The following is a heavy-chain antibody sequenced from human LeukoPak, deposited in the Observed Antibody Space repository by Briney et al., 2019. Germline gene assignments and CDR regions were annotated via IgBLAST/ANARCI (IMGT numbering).Heavy chain of an antibody. J-gene: IGHJ4*02. CDR3: ASGYDFWSGYNDY. CDR2: INSDGSST. CDR1: GFTFSSYW. V-gene: IGHV3-74*01. D-gene: IGHD3-3*01. Sequence: PGGSLRLSCAASGFTFSSYWMHWVRQAPGEGLVWASRINSDGSSTSYADSVKGRFTISRDNAKNTLYLQMNSLRAEDTAVYYCASGYDFWSGYNDYWGQGTLVTVSS.